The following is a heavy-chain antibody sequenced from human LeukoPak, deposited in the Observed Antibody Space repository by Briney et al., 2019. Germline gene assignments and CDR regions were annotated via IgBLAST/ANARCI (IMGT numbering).Heavy chain of an antibody. J-gene: IGHJ4*02. D-gene: IGHD1-1*01. CDR3: ARLRGEAGTHLSYDY. V-gene: IGHV3-66*04. CDR2: IYSGGSS. Sequence: GVSLRLSCAASGVTVSSNYMTWVRQAPGKGLEWVSVIYSGGSSFYADSVKGRFTISRDNSKNTLYLQMNSLRVEDTAVYYCARLRGEAGTHLSYDYWGRGTLVTVSS. CDR1: GVTVSSNY.